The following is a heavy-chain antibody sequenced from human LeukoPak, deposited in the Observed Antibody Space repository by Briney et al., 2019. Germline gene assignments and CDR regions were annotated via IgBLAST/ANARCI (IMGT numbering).Heavy chain of an antibody. CDR1: GYTFTMYY. Sequence: ASVKVSCKASGYTFTMYYFHWVRQAPGQGLEWMGMINPSDGATTYAQRFQGRVTMTRDTSTTTVYMDLRSLRSEDTAVYFGAREQGWPVSGSVGGLFASYYTYYYMDVWGRGTTVTVSS. CDR3: AREQGWPVSGSVGGLFASYYTYYYMDV. J-gene: IGHJ6*03. CDR2: INPSDGAT. D-gene: IGHD3-16*01. V-gene: IGHV1-46*01.